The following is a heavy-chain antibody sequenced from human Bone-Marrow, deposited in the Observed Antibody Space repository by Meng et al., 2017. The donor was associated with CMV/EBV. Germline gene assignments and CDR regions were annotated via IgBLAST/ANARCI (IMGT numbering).Heavy chain of an antibody. J-gene: IGHJ6*02. Sequence: ASVKVSCKASGYTFTSYGISWVRQAPGQGLEWMGWISAYNGNTNYAQKLQGRVTMTTDTSTSTAYMELRSLRSDDTAVYYCASSSSYYYYYGMDVWGQGTTVTVPS. CDR1: GYTFTSYG. D-gene: IGHD6-13*01. CDR2: ISAYNGNT. CDR3: ASSSSYYYYYGMDV. V-gene: IGHV1-18*01.